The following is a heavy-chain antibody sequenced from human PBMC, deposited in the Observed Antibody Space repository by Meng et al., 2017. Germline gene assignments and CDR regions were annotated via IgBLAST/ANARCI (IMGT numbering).Heavy chain of an antibody. CDR1: GGSISSGSYY. J-gene: IGHJ4*02. CDR2: IYTSGST. Sequence: SETLSLTCTVSGGSISSGSYYWSWIRQPAGKGLEWIGRIYTSGSTNYNPSLKSRVTISVDTSKNQFSLKLSSVTAADTAVYYCARDDCGGDCSRFDYWARG. D-gene: IGHD2-21*02. V-gene: IGHV4-61*02. CDR3: ARDDCGGDCSRFDY.